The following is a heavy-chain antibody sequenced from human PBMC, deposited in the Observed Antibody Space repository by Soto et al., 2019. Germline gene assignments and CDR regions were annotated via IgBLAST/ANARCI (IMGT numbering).Heavy chain of an antibody. CDR2: IYYSGST. V-gene: IGHV4-30-4*01. CDR3: ARAYYDFWSGYYPNQNFFDY. J-gene: IGHJ4*02. Sequence: SETLSLTCTVSGGSISSGDYYWSWIRQPPGKGLEWIGYIYYSGSTYYNPPLKSRVTISVDTSKNQFSLKLSSVTAADTAVYYCARAYYDFWSGYYPNQNFFDYWGQGTLVTVSS. D-gene: IGHD3-3*01. CDR1: GGSISSGDYY.